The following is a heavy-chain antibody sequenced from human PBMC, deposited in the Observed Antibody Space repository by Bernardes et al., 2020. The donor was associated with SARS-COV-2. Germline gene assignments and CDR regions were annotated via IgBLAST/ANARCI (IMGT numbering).Heavy chain of an antibody. CDR3: ARSDTWANKNYYSLDV. D-gene: IGHD2-21*02. CDR2: IYPGDSDT. CDR1: GYTFTNYW. Sequence: ALPLSCKASGYTFTNYWIGWVRQMPGTGLDWMGIIYPGDSDTRYSPSFQGQVTISADKSMNTAYLQWSSLKASDTAMYYCARSDTWANKNYYSLDVWGQGTTGTVAA. V-gene: IGHV5-51*01. J-gene: IGHJ6*01.